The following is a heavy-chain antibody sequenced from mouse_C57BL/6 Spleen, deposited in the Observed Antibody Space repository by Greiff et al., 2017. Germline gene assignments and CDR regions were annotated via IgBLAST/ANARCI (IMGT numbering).Heavy chain of an antibody. Sequence: QVQLQQSGPELVKPGASVKLSCKASGYTFTSYDINWVKQRPGQGLEWIGWIYPRDGSTKYNEKFKGKATLTVDTSSSTAYMELHSLTSEDSAVYFCARKDYGNYEYFDVWGTGTTVTVSS. V-gene: IGHV1-85*01. CDR2: IYPRDGST. J-gene: IGHJ1*03. CDR3: ARKDYGNYEYFDV. D-gene: IGHD2-1*01. CDR1: GYTFTSYD.